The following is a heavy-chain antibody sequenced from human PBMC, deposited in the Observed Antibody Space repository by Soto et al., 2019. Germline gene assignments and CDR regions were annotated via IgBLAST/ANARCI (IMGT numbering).Heavy chain of an antibody. J-gene: IGHJ6*02. CDR1: GYSFTSYW. CDR3: ARQLPYGGNSYYGMDV. V-gene: IGHV5-51*01. CDR2: IYPGDSDI. D-gene: IGHD2-15*01. Sequence: PGESLKISCKGSGYSFTSYWIGWVRQMPGKGLEWIGIIYPGDSDIRYSPSFQGQVTISADKSISTAYLQWSGLKASDTAIYYCARQLPYGGNSYYGMDVWGQGTTVTSP.